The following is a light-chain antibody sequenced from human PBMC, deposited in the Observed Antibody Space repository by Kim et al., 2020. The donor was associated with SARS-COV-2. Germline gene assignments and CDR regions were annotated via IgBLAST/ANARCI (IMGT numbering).Light chain of an antibody. CDR1: QSIGTD. CDR2: DAS. J-gene: IGKJ1*01. CDR3: QQRNKWPRT. V-gene: IGKV3-11*01. Sequence: PGERATLACRASQSIGTDLGWYQQKPGQTPRLFIFDASNRAPGIPARFSGSGSGTDFTLTVSSLEPEVSAVYYCQQRNKWPRTFGQGTKVEIK.